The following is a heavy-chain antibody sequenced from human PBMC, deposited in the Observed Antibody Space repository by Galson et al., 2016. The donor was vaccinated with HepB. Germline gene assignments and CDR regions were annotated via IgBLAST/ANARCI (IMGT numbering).Heavy chain of an antibody. CDR2: INPSDGST. J-gene: IGHJ6*02. CDR1: GYTFIKCY. V-gene: IGHV1-46*01. D-gene: IGHD5-12*01. Sequence: SVKVSCKASGYTFIKCYMHWVRQAPGQGLEWMGIINPSDGSTSYAQRFQGRVTMTRDTSTSTVYMDLRSLKSEDTAVYYCARDLDSGDYHYYGMDVWGQGTTVTVSS. CDR3: ARDLDSGDYHYYGMDV.